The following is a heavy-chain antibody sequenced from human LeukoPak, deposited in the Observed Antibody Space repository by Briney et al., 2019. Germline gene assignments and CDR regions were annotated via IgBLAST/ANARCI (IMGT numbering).Heavy chain of an antibody. CDR1: GFTFSSYG. J-gene: IGHJ4*02. CDR2: ISYDGSNK. CDR3: AEDSTVDYGGSFDY. V-gene: IGHV3-30*18. D-gene: IGHD3-16*01. Sequence: GGSLRLSCAASGFTFSSYGMHWVRQAPGKGLEWVAVISYDGSNKYYADSVKGRFTISRDNSKNTLYLQMNSLRAEDTAVYYCAEDSTVDYGGSFDYWGQGTLVTVSS.